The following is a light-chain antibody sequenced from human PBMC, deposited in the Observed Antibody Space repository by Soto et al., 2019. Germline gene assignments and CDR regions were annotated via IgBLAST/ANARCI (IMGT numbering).Light chain of an antibody. CDR2: DVS. Sequence: QSALAQPASVSGSPGQSITISCTGTSSDVGGYNRVSWYQQPPGTAPKLMIYDVSNRPSGVPDRFSGSKSGNTASLTISGPQAEDEADYYCSSFTTSSTYVFGTGTKVTVL. CDR3: SSFTTSSTYV. CDR1: SSDVGGYNR. V-gene: IGLV2-18*02. J-gene: IGLJ1*01.